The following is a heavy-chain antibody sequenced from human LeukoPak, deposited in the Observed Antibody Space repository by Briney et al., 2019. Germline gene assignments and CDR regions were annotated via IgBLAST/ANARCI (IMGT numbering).Heavy chain of an antibody. CDR3: ARSSGGYQLHNAFDI. D-gene: IGHD2-2*01. CDR1: GYTFTSYG. Sequence: ASVKVSCKASGYTFTSYGISWVRQAPGQGLEWMGWISAYNGNTNYAQKLQGRVTMTTDTSTSTAYMELRSLRCDDTAVYYCARSSGGYQLHNAFDIWGQGTMVTVSS. CDR2: ISAYNGNT. V-gene: IGHV1-18*01. J-gene: IGHJ3*02.